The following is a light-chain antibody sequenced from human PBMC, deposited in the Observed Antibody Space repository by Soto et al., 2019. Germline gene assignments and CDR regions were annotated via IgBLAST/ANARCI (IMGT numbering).Light chain of an antibody. CDR1: QSVSSSY. CDR2: DGS. V-gene: IGKV3D-20*02. J-gene: IGKJ4*01. CDR3: QQRSNWPLT. Sequence: EIVLTQSPGTLSLSPGERATLSCRASQSVSSSYLAWSQQKHGQAPRLIIYDGSSRGTGIPAMFSGSGFGTEFTLTTASLEPEDFEVYYCQQRSNWPLTFGGGTKVDIK.